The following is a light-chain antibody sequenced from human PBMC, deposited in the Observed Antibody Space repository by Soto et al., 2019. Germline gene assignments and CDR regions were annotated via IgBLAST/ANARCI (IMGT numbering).Light chain of an antibody. CDR1: QSIARW. Sequence: DILMTQSPSTLAASVGDRVTITCRASQSIARWLAWYQQRLGKAPKILIYHASSLETGVPSRFSGSGSGTECTLISGMQPEDGSGSYCKQYGSSHGTFGQGTKVDI. J-gene: IGKJ1*01. CDR2: HAS. CDR3: KQYGSSHGT. V-gene: IGKV1-5*01.